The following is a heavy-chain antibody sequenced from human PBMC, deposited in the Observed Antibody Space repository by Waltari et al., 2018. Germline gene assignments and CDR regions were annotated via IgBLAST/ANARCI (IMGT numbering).Heavy chain of an antibody. CDR2: IYYSGST. D-gene: IGHD2-2*02. CDR3: ATHSSTDCYRCFDY. J-gene: IGHJ4*02. Sequence: TVSGGSISSSPYAWGWIRQSPKKGLEWIGNIYYSGSTYYNPSLKSRVTMSVDTSKNQFSLKVTSVTAADTAVYYCATHSSTDCYRCFDYWGQGTLVTVSS. CDR1: GGSISSSPYA. V-gene: IGHV4-39*01.